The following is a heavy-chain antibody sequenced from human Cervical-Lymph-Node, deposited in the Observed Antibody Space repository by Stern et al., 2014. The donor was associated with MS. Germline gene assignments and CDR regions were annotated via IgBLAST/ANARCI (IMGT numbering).Heavy chain of an antibody. V-gene: IGHV4-30-4*01. CDR2: IYYSGST. CDR1: GGSISSGDYY. D-gene: IGHD6-6*01. J-gene: IGHJ4*02. Sequence: VQLEESGPGLVKPSQTLSLTCTVSGGSISSGDYYWSWIRQPPGKGLEWIGYIYYSGSTYSNPSLKSRVTISVDTSKNQFSLKLSSVTAADTAVYYCARGRRGSSSSFNYWGQGTLVTVSS. CDR3: ARGRRGSSSSFNY.